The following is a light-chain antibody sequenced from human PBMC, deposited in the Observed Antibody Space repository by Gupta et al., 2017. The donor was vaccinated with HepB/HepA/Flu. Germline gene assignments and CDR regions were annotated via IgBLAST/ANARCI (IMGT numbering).Light chain of an antibody. Sequence: SYVLTQPPSVSVAPGKTARITCGGNNIGSKSVHWYQQKPGQAPVLGIYYDRDRHSGIPERFSCSTSGTTATLTISRVDAGEEADYYCQVWDSSSDLDVVFGGGTKLTVL. CDR2: YDR. V-gene: IGLV3-21*04. CDR3: QVWDSSSDLDVV. CDR1: NIGSKS. J-gene: IGLJ2*01.